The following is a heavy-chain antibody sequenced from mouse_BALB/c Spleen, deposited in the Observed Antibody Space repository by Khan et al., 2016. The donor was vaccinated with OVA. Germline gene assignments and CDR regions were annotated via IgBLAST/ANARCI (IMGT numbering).Heavy chain of an antibody. CDR3: ARDCYDSRGALDY. CDR1: GFIFSSYA. D-gene: IGHD1-1*01. V-gene: IGHV5-9-1*01. J-gene: IGHJ4*01. Sequence: EVELVESGGGLVKPGGSLKLSCAASGFIFSSYAMSWVRQTPEKRLEWVATISSGANYTYFPDSVKGRFTISRDNAKNTLYLQMSSLRSEDTAMYYSARDCYDSRGALDYWGQGTSVTVSS. CDR2: ISSGANYT.